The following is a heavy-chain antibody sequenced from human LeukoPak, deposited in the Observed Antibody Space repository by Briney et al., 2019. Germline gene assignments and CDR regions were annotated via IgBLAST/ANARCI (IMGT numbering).Heavy chain of an antibody. CDR1: GDSVSSNIAA. CDR3: AREIDTIVATIKGRDYYYGMDV. Sequence: SQTLSLTCAISGDSVSSNIAAWNWIRQSPSRGLEWLGRTYYRSKWYNDYAVSVKSRITINPDISKNQFSLQLNSVTPEDTAVYYCAREIDTIVATIKGRDYYYGMDVWGQGTTVTVSS. CDR2: TYYRSKWYN. J-gene: IGHJ6*02. D-gene: IGHD5-12*01. V-gene: IGHV6-1*01.